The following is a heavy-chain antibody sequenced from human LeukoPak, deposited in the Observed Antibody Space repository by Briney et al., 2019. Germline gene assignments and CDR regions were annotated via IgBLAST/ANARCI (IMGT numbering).Heavy chain of an antibody. D-gene: IGHD2-2*01. CDR3: AKGLYQLLFSSDYGMDV. CDR1: GFTFSSYA. J-gene: IGHJ6*02. Sequence: PGGSLRLSCAASGFTFSSYAMSWVRQAPGKGLEWVSAISGSGGSTYYADSVKGRITISRDNSKNTLYLQMNSLRAEDTAVYYCAKGLYQLLFSSDYGMDVWGQGTTVTVSS. V-gene: IGHV3-23*01. CDR2: ISGSGGST.